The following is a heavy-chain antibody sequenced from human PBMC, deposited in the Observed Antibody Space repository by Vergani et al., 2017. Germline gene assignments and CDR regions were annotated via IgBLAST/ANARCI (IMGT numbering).Heavy chain of an antibody. D-gene: IGHD3-3*01. CDR2: IYYSGST. Sequence: QVQLQESGPGLVKPSETLSLTCTVSGGSISSYYWSWIRQPPGKGLEWIGYIYYSGSTNYNPSLKSRVTISVDTSKNQFSLKRSSVTAADTAVYYCARVGYDFWSGSIDYWGQGTLVTVSS. CDR1: GGSISSYY. V-gene: IGHV4-59*01. J-gene: IGHJ4*02. CDR3: ARVGYDFWSGSIDY.